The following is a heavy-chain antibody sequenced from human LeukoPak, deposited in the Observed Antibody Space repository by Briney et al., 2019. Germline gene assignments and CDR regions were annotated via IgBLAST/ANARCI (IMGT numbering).Heavy chain of an antibody. V-gene: IGHV3-33*01. CDR3: ARDPRFLLYQIDY. D-gene: IGHD2-2*01. J-gene: IGHJ4*02. Sequence: GRSLRLSCAASGFTFSSYGMHWVRQAPGKGLEWVAVIWYDGSNKYYADSVKGRFTISRDNSKTTLYLQMNSLRAEDTAVYYCARDPRFLLYQIDYWGQGTLVTVSS. CDR2: IWYDGSNK. CDR1: GFTFSSYG.